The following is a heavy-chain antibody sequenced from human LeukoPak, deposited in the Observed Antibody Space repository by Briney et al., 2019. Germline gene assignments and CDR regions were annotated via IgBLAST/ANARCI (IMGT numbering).Heavy chain of an antibody. D-gene: IGHD3-10*01. J-gene: IGHJ4*02. CDR3: ARDSEVRGVNLLWY. CDR2: IIPIFGTA. Sequence: SVKVSCKASGGTFSNYAISWARQAPGQGLEWMGGIIPIFGTANYAQKFQGRVTITADESTTTAYMELSSLKSEDTAVYYCARDSEVRGVNLLWYWGQGTLVTVSS. V-gene: IGHV1-69*13. CDR1: GGTFSNYA.